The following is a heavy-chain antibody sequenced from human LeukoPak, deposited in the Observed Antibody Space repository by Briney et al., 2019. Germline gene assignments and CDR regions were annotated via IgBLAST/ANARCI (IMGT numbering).Heavy chain of an antibody. CDR3: ARLHYGDDPFDY. V-gene: IGHV4-59*08. CDR2: IYYSGST. D-gene: IGHD4-17*01. Sequence: SETLSLTCTVSGGSLSSYYWSWIRQPPGEGLEWMGYIYYSGSTNYNPSLKSRVTISVDTSKNQFSLKLSSVTAADTAVYYCARLHYGDDPFDYWGQGTLVTVSS. CDR1: GGSLSSYY. J-gene: IGHJ4*02.